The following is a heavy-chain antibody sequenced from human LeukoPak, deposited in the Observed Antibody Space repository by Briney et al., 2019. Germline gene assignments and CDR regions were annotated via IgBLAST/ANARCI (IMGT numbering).Heavy chain of an antibody. CDR3: ATNPSVDTAMVTSSVPHYGMDV. CDR1: GGSISSSSYY. Sequence: KPSETLPLTCTVSGGSISSSSYYWGWIRQPPGKGLEWIGSIYYSGSTYYNPSLKSRVTISVDTSKNQFSLELSSVTAADTAVYYCATNPSVDTAMVTSSVPHYGMDVWGQGTTVTVSS. V-gene: IGHV4-39*01. D-gene: IGHD5-18*01. J-gene: IGHJ6*02. CDR2: IYYSGST.